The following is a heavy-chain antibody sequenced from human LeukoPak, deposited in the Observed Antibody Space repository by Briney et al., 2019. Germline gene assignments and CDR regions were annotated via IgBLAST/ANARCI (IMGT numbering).Heavy chain of an antibody. J-gene: IGHJ4*02. CDR3: ARSASSDY. CDR1: GFTFSTFT. CDR2: IISTGTTI. Sequence: GGSLRLSCAASGFTFSTFTMNWVRQAPGKGLEWVSSIISTGTTIYYADSVKGRFTISRDNAKNSLFLQMNSLRAEDTAVYYCARSASSDYWGQGTLVTVSS. D-gene: IGHD1-26*01. V-gene: IGHV3-48*01.